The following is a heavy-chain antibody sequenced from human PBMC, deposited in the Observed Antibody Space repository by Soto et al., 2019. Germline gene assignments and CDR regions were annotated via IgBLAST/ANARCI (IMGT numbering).Heavy chain of an antibody. J-gene: IGHJ4*02. D-gene: IGHD1-26*01. Sequence: EEQLLESGGGLVQPGGSLRLSCAASGFRFSDYSMSWVRQVPGGGLEWVAVISADGHSTYFADSVKGRFTITRDNAKNTVYLHVNTLRDEDTAVYYCARGGAMGVDYWGQGTLVTVSS. V-gene: IGHV3-23*01. CDR3: ARGGAMGVDY. CDR1: GFRFSDYS. CDR2: ISADGHST.